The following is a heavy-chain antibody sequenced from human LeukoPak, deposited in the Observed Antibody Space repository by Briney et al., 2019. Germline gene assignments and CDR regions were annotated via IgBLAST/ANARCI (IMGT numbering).Heavy chain of an antibody. D-gene: IGHD2-2*01. J-gene: IGHJ5*02. CDR3: ARDTVPAAIRGNWFDP. CDR2: IIPIFGTA. CDR1: GGTFSSYA. Sequence: ASVTVSCKASGGTFSSYAISWVRQAPGQGLEWMGGIIPIFGTANYAQKFQGRVTITADESTSTAYMELSSLRSEDTAVYYCARDTVPAAIRGNWFDPWGQGTLVTVSS. V-gene: IGHV1-69*13.